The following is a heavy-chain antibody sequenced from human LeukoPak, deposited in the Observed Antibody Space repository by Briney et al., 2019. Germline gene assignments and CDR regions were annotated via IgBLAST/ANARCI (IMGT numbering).Heavy chain of an antibody. V-gene: IGHV1-2*02. J-gene: IGHJ6*03. D-gene: IGHD6-13*01. CDR2: INPNSGGI. Sequence: GASVKVSCKASGYTFTGYYMHWVRQAPGQGLEWMGWINPNSGGINYAQKFQGRVTMTRDTSISTAYMELSRLRSDDTAVYYCARDFRQQLVEDYYYYMDVWGKGTTVTVSS. CDR1: GYTFTGYY. CDR3: ARDFRQQLVEDYYYYMDV.